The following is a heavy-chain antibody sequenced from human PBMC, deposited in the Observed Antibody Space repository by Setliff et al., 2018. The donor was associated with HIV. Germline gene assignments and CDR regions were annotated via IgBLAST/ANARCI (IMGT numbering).Heavy chain of an antibody. J-gene: IGHJ6*03. CDR3: ATNPEMATINYYYYYMGV. D-gene: IGHD5-12*01. V-gene: IGHV1-69*13. CDR1: GGTFRTFG. Sequence: GASVKVSCKASGGTFRTFGISWVRQAPGQGLEWMGGSIPIFGTAKYAQKFQGRVTITADESTSTAYMELSSLRSEDTAVYYFATNPEMATINYYYYYMGVWGKGTTVTVSS. CDR2: SIPIFGTA.